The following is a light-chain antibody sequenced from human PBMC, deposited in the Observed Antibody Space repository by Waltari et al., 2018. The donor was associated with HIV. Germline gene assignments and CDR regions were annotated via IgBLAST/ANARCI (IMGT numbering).Light chain of an antibody. CDR1: SSDIGGYNY. J-gene: IGLJ2*01. CDR3: ASYTTSGTVL. CDR2: DVT. V-gene: IGLV2-14*03. Sequence: QSALAQPASVSGSPGQSITISCTGTSSDIGGYNYVPWYQQHPGKAPKLLIYDVTKRPSGVSNRFSGSKSGNTASLTISGLQAEDEADYYCASYTTSGTVLFGGGTKLTVL.